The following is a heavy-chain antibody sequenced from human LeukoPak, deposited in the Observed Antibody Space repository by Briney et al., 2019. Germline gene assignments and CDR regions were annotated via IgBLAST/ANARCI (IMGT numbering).Heavy chain of an antibody. J-gene: IGHJ6*02. CDR3: ARGGGLDV. CDR1: GCTFSSYW. CDR2: INHDGNVN. V-gene: IGHV3-7*03. Sequence: GGSLRLSCAASGCTFSSYWMNWARQAPGKGLEWVASINHDGNVNYYVDSVKGRFTISRDNAKNSLYLQMSNLRAEDTAVYFCARGGGLDVWGQGATVTVSS. D-gene: IGHD3-16*01.